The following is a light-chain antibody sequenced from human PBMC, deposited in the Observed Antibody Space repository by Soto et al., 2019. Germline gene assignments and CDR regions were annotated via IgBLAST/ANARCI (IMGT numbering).Light chain of an antibody. CDR1: ASISSW. CDR3: QQYGA. CDR2: KSS. V-gene: IGKV1-5*03. Sequence: DIQMTQSPSTLSASAGDRVTITCRASASISSWLAWYQQQPGKXPKLLIYKSSILENGVPSRFSGGGSGTEFTLTISSLQPDDFATYYCQQYGAFGQGTKVDIK. J-gene: IGKJ1*01.